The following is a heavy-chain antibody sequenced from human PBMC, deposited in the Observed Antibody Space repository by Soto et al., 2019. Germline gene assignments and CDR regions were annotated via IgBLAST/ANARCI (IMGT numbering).Heavy chain of an antibody. CDR1: GYTFTSYG. Sequence: ASVKVSCKASGYTFTSYGISWVRQAPGQGLEWMGWVSAYNGHTNYAPKVQGRVTMTTDTSTSTAYMELRSLRSDDTAVFYCARDYSTGWYGDFDHWGQGTLVTVSS. V-gene: IGHV1-18*01. CDR2: VSAYNGHT. J-gene: IGHJ4*02. D-gene: IGHD6-19*01. CDR3: ARDYSTGWYGDFDH.